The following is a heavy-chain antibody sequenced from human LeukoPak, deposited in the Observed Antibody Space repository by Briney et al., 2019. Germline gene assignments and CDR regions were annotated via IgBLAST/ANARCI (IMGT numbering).Heavy chain of an antibody. CDR3: ARVGLRDAFDI. V-gene: IGHV4-59*01. CDR1: GGSISSYY. Sequence: NPSETLSLTCTVSGGSISSYYWSWIRQPPGKGLEWIGYIYYSGSTNYNPSLKSRATISVDTSKNQFSLKLSSVTAADTAVYYCARVGLRDAFDIWGQGTMVTVSS. D-gene: IGHD5-12*01. CDR2: IYYSGST. J-gene: IGHJ3*02.